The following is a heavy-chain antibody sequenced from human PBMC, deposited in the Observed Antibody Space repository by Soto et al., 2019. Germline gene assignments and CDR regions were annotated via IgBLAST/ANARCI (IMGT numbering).Heavy chain of an antibody. CDR1: GAGFSSYA. V-gene: IGHV1-69*13. CDR3: ASLLRYDFWSGYNWFDP. Sequence: GASVKVSCKDCGAGFSSYARSWVRQAPGQGLEWMGGIIPIFGTANYAQKFQGRVTLTADESTSTAYMELSSLRSEDTAVYYCASLLRYDFWSGYNWFDPWGQGTRVTVSS. D-gene: IGHD3-3*01. J-gene: IGHJ5*02. CDR2: IIPIFGTA.